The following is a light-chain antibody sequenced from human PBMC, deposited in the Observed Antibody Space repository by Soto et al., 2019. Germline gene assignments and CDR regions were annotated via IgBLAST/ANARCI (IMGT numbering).Light chain of an antibody. Sequence: EIVLTQSPGTLSLSTGERATLSCRASQSVSSSHLAWYQHKPGQAPRLLIDGASSRATGIPTRFSGSGSGTEFTLTIDSLQSEDFAIYFCQQYNNWPGTFGGGTKVDIK. J-gene: IGKJ4*01. V-gene: IGKV3-15*01. CDR1: QSVSSSH. CDR2: GAS. CDR3: QQYNNWPGT.